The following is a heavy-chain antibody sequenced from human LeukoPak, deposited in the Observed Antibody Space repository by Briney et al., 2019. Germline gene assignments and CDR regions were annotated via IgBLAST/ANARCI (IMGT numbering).Heavy chain of an antibody. CDR2: ISHDGRTK. V-gene: IGHV3-30*04. Sequence: GGSLRLSCVVSGFNFDNFAMHWVRQPLGKGLEWLAVISHDGRTKYYADSMKGRFTISRDNSKNTLYLQMNSLRAEDTAVYYCARDWSVAGTDYFDYWGQGTRVTVSS. CDR1: GFNFDNFA. J-gene: IGHJ4*02. CDR3: ARDWSVAGTDYFDY. D-gene: IGHD6-19*01.